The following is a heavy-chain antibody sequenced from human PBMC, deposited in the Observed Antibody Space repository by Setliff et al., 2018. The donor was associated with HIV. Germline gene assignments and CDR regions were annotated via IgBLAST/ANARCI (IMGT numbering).Heavy chain of an antibody. CDR1: GYSFTSYW. J-gene: IGHJ3*01. CDR3: ARHRVDTSMLVVKSPGAFDL. CDR2: IFPADSDT. D-gene: IGHD3-22*01. V-gene: IGHV5-51*01. Sequence: PGESXKISCKGSGYSFTSYWIGWVRQMPGKGLEWMGIIFPADSDTRVSPSFQGQVSISADRSTYAAFLQWTSLKASDTGMYFCARHRVDTSMLVVKSPGAFDLWGQGTLVTVSS.